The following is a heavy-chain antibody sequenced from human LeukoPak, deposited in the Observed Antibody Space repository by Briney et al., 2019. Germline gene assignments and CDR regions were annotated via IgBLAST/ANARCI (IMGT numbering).Heavy chain of an antibody. J-gene: IGHJ4*02. CDR3: ARDQDYDILTGPPGYFDY. CDR1: GFTFSSNS. CDR2: ISSSSSYI. V-gene: IGHV3-21*01. D-gene: IGHD3-9*01. Sequence: PGGSLRLSCAASGFTFSSNSMNWVRQAPGKGPEWVSSISSSSSYIYYADSVKGRFTISRDNAKNSLYLQMNSLRAEDTAVYYCARDQDYDILTGPPGYFDYWGQGTLVTVSS.